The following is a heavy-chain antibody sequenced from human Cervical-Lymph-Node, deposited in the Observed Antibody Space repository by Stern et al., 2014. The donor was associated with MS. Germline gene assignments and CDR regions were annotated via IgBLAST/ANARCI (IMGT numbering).Heavy chain of an antibody. D-gene: IGHD5-24*01. CDR1: GFTFSSYG. Sequence: VESETSLRLSCAASGFTFSSYGMHWVRQAPGKGLEWVALAWYDGSTAYYTNSVKGRFTISRDNSKNTLSLQMNSLTAEDTAVYYCARGHIPYAYNYLFDYWGQGTLVTVSS. J-gene: IGHJ4*02. CDR2: AWYDGSTA. CDR3: ARGHIPYAYNYLFDY. V-gene: IGHV3-33*01.